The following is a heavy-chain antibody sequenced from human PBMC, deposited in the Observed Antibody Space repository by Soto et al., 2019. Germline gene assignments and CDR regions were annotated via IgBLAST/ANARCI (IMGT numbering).Heavy chain of an antibody. D-gene: IGHD2-2*01. CDR3: AKRRRRCSTTSCRGGFDY. V-gene: IGHV5-51*01. Sequence: GESLKISCKASGYNFAIYWIGWVRHMPGKGLEWMGIIFPGDSDTIYSPSFQGQVTISADKSISTAYLQWSSLRAEDTAVYYCAKRRRRCSTTSCRGGFDYWGQGTLVTVSS. J-gene: IGHJ4*02. CDR2: IFPGDSDT. CDR1: GYNFAIYW.